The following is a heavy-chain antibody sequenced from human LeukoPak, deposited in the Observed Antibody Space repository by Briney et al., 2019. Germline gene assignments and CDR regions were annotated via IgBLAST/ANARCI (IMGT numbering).Heavy chain of an antibody. CDR2: INWNGDIT. J-gene: IGHJ6*03. V-gene: IGHV3-20*04. CDR1: GFSFNDYG. Sequence: GGSLRLSCAASGFSFNDYGMGWVRQAPGKGLEWVSGINWNGDITDSADSVKGRFTISRDNAKNSLYLQMNSLRAEDTAFYYCARERYYDSGGYYYLDVWGKGTTVTVSS. D-gene: IGHD3-22*01. CDR3: ARERYYDSGGYYYLDV.